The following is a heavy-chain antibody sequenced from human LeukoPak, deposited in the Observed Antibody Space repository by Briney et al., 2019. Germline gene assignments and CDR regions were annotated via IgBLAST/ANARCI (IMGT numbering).Heavy chain of an antibody. CDR2: ISDDGYRK. V-gene: IGHV3-30-3*01. J-gene: IGHJ4*02. CDR3: AKDLGLGRGWYGGDY. Sequence: GGSLRLSCAASGFTFSNYAIHWVRQAPGKGLEWVAIISDDGYRKYYADSVKGRFTLSRDNSKHTVYLQMNSLRGEDTAVYYCAKDLGLGRGWYGGDYWGQGTLVTVSS. D-gene: IGHD6-19*01. CDR1: GFTFSNYA.